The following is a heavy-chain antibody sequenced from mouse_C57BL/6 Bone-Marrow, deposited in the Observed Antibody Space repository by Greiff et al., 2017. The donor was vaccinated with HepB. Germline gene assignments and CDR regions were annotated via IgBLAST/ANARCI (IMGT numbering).Heavy chain of an antibody. J-gene: IGHJ2*01. D-gene: IGHD3-2*02. CDR3: ARWAAQVYYFDY. Sequence: QVHVKQPGAELVKPGASVKMSCKASGYTFTSYWITWVKQRPGQGLEWIGDIYPGSGSTNYNEKFKSKATLTVDTSSSTAYMQLSSLTSEDSAVYYCARWAAQVYYFDYWGQGTTLTVSS. CDR2: IYPGSGST. CDR1: GYTFTSYW. V-gene: IGHV1-55*01.